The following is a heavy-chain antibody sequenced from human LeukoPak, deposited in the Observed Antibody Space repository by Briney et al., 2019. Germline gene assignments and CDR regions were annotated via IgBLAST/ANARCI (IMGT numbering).Heavy chain of an antibody. V-gene: IGHV4-39*01. CDR2: ISFSGST. CDR1: GGSISSSSYY. Sequence: SETLPLTCTVSGGSISSSSYYWGWIRQPPGDGLGWIGGISFSGSTYYHPSLKSRVTISVDTSKNQFSLKLSSVTPADTAVYYCARHSRSGLPPDWGQGTLVTVSS. D-gene: IGHD3-3*01. CDR3: ARHSRSGLPPD. J-gene: IGHJ4*02.